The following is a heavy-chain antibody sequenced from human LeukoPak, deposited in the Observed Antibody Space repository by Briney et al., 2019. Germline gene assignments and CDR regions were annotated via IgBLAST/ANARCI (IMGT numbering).Heavy chain of an antibody. CDR1: GFTFSSYA. Sequence: GSLKLSCAASGFTFSSYAMSWVRQAPGKGLEGGSAISGSGGSTYYADSVKGRFTISRDNSKNTLYLQMNSLRAEDTAVYYCAKGLSRRGYSYGSVDYWGQGTLVTVSS. CDR3: AKGLSRRGYSYGSVDY. CDR2: ISGSGGST. J-gene: IGHJ4*02. V-gene: IGHV3-23*01. D-gene: IGHD5-18*01.